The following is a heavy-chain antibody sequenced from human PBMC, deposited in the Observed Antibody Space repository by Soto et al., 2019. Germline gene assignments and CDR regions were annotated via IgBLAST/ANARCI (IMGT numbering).Heavy chain of an antibody. Sequence: QVQLVESGGGVVQPGRSLRLSCSASGFTFSDFAMYWIRQAPGKGLDWVSFISYDGSNQYYAGSVKGRFTISRDNSKYTLFLLVSSLRPEDTAVYFCARRTGTAPRFDFWGQGTLVTVSS. CDR2: ISYDGSNQ. V-gene: IGHV3-30-3*01. CDR3: ARRTGTAPRFDF. D-gene: IGHD1-7*01. J-gene: IGHJ4*01. CDR1: GFTFSDFA.